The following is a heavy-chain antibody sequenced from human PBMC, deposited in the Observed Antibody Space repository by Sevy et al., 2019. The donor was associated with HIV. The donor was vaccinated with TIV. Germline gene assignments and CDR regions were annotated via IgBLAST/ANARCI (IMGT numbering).Heavy chain of an antibody. Sequence: GGSLRLSCAASGFTFSSYEMNWVRQAPGKGLEWVSYISSSGSTIYYADSVKGRFTISRDNAKNSLYLQMNSLRAEDTAVYYWARFPVDLGIAVADNDYWGQGTLVTVSS. V-gene: IGHV3-48*03. CDR2: ISSSGSTI. CDR1: GFTFSSYE. J-gene: IGHJ4*02. D-gene: IGHD6-19*01. CDR3: ARFPVDLGIAVADNDY.